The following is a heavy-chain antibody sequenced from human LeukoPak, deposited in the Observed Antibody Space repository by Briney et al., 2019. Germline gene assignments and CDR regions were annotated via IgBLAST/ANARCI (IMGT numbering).Heavy chain of an antibody. D-gene: IGHD3-10*01. CDR2: INTNTGNP. CDR3: ARGGPPNLQLWFGARYGAFDI. V-gene: IGHV7-4-1*02. J-gene: IGHJ3*02. CDR1: GYTFTSYA. Sequence: GASVKVSCKASGYTFTSYAMNWVRQAPGQGLEWMGWINTNTGNPTYAQGFTGRFVFSLDTSVSTAYLQISSLKAEDTAVYYCARGGPPNLQLWFGARYGAFDIWGQGTMVTVSS.